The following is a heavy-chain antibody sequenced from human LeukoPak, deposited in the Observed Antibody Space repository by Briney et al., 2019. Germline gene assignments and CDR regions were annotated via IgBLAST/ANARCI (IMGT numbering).Heavy chain of an antibody. CDR1: GYIFTSYG. Sequence: ASVKVSCKASGYIFTSYGMSWVRQAPGQGLEWMGWIRAYNGDTNYAQKFQGRVTMTAERSTNTAYMELRGLTFDDTAVFYCATTTATSGSSLYWGQGTLVNVAS. D-gene: IGHD6-19*01. CDR2: IRAYNGDT. CDR3: ATTTATSGSSLY. J-gene: IGHJ4*02. V-gene: IGHV1-18*01.